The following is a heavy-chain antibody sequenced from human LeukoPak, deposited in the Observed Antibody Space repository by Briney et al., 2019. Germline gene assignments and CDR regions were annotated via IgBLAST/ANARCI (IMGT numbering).Heavy chain of an antibody. CDR1: GFTFSSYW. Sequence: GGSLRLSCAASGFTFSSYWMHWVRQAPGKGLVWVSRINSDGSSTSYADSVKGRFTISRDNAKNTLYLQMNSLRAEDTAVYYCARDPTEPYSSSWYYYYYYMDVWGKGTTVTVSS. CDR3: ARDPTEPYSSSWYYYYYYMDV. D-gene: IGHD6-13*01. J-gene: IGHJ6*03. V-gene: IGHV3-74*01. CDR2: INSDGSST.